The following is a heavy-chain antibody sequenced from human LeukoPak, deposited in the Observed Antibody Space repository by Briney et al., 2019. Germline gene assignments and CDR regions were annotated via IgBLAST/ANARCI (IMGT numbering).Heavy chain of an antibody. CDR1: GFSFSAYW. V-gene: IGHV3-7*01. CDR3: ARFGYVAAVDL. Sequence: PGGSLRLSCAASGFSFSAYWMTWVRQAPGTGLEWVANINPAGTETYYVYPVKGRFTLSRENAKNLLYLQMNGLRAEDTAVYYCARFGYVAAVDLWGQGTLVTVSS. CDR2: INPAGTET. J-gene: IGHJ4*02. D-gene: IGHD2-15*01.